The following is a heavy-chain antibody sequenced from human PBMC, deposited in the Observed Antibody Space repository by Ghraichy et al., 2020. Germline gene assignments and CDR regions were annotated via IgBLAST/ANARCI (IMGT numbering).Heavy chain of an antibody. J-gene: IGHJ4*02. CDR1: GGSISSSNW. CDR3: ARETGQLVDGRSFDY. CDR2: IYHSGST. Sequence: SETLSLTCAVSGGSISSSNWWSWVRQPPGKGLEWIGEIYHSGSTNYNPSLKSRVTISVDKSKNQFSLKLSSVTAADTAVYYCARETGQLVDGRSFDYWGQGTLVTVSS. V-gene: IGHV4-4*02. D-gene: IGHD6-13*01.